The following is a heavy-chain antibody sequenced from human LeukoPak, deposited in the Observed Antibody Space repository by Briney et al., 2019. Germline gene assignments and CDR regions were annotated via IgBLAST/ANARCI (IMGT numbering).Heavy chain of an antibody. CDR3: ARRSRITMIVVVIREAAFDI. J-gene: IGHJ3*02. CDR1: GGSFSGYY. D-gene: IGHD3-22*01. Sequence: SETLSLTCAVYGGSFSGYYWSWVRQPPGKGPEWIGEINHSGSTNYNPSLRSRVTISVDTSKNQFSLKLSSVTAADTAVYYCARRSRITMIVVVIREAAFDIWGQGTMVTGSS. V-gene: IGHV4-34*01. CDR2: INHSGST.